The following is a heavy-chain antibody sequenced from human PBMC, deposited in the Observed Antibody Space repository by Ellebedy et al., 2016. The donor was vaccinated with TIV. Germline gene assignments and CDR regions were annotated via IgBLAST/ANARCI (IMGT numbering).Heavy chain of an antibody. V-gene: IGHV4-59*08. D-gene: IGHD6-13*01. CDR1: GGSISSYY. CDR3: ARHSFREHSSSWYSPHNWFDP. Sequence: SETLSLTCTVSGGSISSYYWSWIRQPPGKGLEWIGYIYYSGSTNYNPSLKSRVTISVDTSKNQFSLKLSSVTAADTAVYYCARHSFREHSSSWYSPHNWFDPWGQGTLVTVSS. CDR2: IYYSGST. J-gene: IGHJ5*02.